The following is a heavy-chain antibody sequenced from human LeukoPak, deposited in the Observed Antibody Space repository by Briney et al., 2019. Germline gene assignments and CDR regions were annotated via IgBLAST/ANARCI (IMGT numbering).Heavy chain of an antibody. CDR1: GGSFSGYY. Sequence: SETLSLTCAVYGGSFSGYYWSWIRQPPGKGLEWIGEINHSGSTNYNPSLKSRVTISVDTSKNQFSLKLSSVTAADTAVYYCARYCSSTSCPGGFDPWGQGTLVTVSS. CDR2: INHSGST. CDR3: ARYCSSTSCPGGFDP. J-gene: IGHJ5*02. V-gene: IGHV4-34*01. D-gene: IGHD2-2*01.